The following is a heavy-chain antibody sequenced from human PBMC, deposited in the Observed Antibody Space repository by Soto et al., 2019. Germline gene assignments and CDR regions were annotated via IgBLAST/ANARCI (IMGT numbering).Heavy chain of an antibody. Sequence: GESPQISCKASGYNFTSYWISWVRQMPGKGLEWMGRIDPSDSYNSYSPSFQGHVTISGDKSINTAYLQWSSLKASDTAIYYCARRIDKDAFAVWGQGTMV. CDR3: ARRIDKDAFAV. CDR2: IDPSDSYN. V-gene: IGHV5-10-1*01. D-gene: IGHD2-21*01. CDR1: GYNFTSYW. J-gene: IGHJ3*01.